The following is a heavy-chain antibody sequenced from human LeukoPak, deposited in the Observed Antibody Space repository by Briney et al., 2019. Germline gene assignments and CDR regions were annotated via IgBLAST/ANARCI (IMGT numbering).Heavy chain of an antibody. Sequence: SQTLSLTCAVSGGSISSGGYSWSWIRQPPGKGLEWIGYIYHSGSTYYNPSLKSRVTISVDRSKNQFSLKLSSVTAADTAVYYRASQLSPGIGYFDYWGQGTLVTVSS. CDR2: IYHSGST. V-gene: IGHV4-30-2*01. CDR3: ASQLSPGIGYFDY. CDR1: GGSISSGGYS. J-gene: IGHJ4*02. D-gene: IGHD2/OR15-2a*01.